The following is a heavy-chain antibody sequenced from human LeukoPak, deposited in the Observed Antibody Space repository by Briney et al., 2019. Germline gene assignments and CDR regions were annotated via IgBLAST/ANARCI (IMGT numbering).Heavy chain of an antibody. J-gene: IGHJ3*02. D-gene: IGHD6-13*01. CDR2: IYYSGST. Sequence: GSLRLSCAASGFTFSSYSMDWVRQAPGKGLEWIGYIYYSGSTNYNPSLKSRVTISVDTSKNQFSLRLSSVTAADTAMYYCARARFDGNTWYHAFDIWGQGTMVTVSS. CDR3: ARARFDGNTWYHAFDI. CDR1: GFTFSSYS. V-gene: IGHV4-59*01.